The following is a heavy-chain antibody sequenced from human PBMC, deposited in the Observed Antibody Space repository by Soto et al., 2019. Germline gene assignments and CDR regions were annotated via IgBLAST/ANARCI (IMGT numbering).Heavy chain of an antibody. Sequence: GGSLRLSCAASGFTFSSYSMHWVRQAPGKGLEWVSGISWDSGSIIYADSVKGRFIISRDNANNSLYLQMNSLRAEDTALYYCARDMIGDLLPTYYKVYYYAMDVWGQGTTVPVS. V-gene: IGHV3-9*01. CDR2: ISWDSGSI. CDR3: ARDMIGDLLPTYYKVYYYAMDV. D-gene: IGHD3-9*01. J-gene: IGHJ6*02. CDR1: GFTFSSYS.